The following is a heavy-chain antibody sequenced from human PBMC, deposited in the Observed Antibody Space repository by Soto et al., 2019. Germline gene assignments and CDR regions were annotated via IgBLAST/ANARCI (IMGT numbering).Heavy chain of an antibody. Sequence: ESGGGVVQPGRSLRLSCAASGFTFSGYAMHWVRQAPGKGLEWVAVISYDGSNKYYADSVKGRFTISRDNSKNTLYLQMNSLRAEDTAVYYCARVVIGAFDIWGQGTMVTVSS. CDR3: ARVVIGAFDI. CDR2: ISYDGSNK. J-gene: IGHJ3*02. D-gene: IGHD3-22*01. V-gene: IGHV3-30-3*01. CDR1: GFTFSGYA.